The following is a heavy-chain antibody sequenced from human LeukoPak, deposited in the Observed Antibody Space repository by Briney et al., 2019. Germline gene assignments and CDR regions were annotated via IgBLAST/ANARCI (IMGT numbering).Heavy chain of an antibody. Sequence: PSETLSLTCAVYGGSFSGYYWSWIRQPPGKGLEWIGEINHSGSTNYNPSLKSRVTISVDTSKNQFSLKLSSVTAADTAVYYCARVPIVGALGADYWGQGTLVTVSS. V-gene: IGHV4-34*01. D-gene: IGHD1-26*01. J-gene: IGHJ4*02. CDR3: ARVPIVGALGADY. CDR2: INHSGST. CDR1: GGSFSGYY.